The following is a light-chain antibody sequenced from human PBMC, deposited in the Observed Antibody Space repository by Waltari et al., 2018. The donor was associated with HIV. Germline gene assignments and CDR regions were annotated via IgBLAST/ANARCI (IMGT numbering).Light chain of an antibody. V-gene: IGLV2-8*01. J-gene: IGLJ2*01. CDR3: TSYGGSNNVL. CDR2: EVS. Sequence: QSALTQPPSASGSPGQSVTIPCTGTSSDIGAYKYVSWYQQHPGKAPKLIISEVSKRPSGVPDRFSGSKSGNTASLTVSGLQAEDEADYYCTSYGGSNNVLFGGGTKLTVL. CDR1: SSDIGAYKY.